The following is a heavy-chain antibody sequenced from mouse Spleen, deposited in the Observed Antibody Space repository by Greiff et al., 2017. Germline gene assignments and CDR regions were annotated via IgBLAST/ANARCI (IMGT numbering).Heavy chain of an antibody. CDR3: ARGGGRGYFDY. CDR2: ISSGGSYT. J-gene: IGHJ2*01. D-gene: IGHD3-3*01. CDR1: GFTFSSYA. Sequence: EVQRVESGGGLVKPGGSLKLSCAASGFTFSSYAMSWVRQTPEKRLEWVATISSGGSYTYYPDSVKGRFTISRDNAKNTLYLQMSSLRSEDTAMYYCARGGGRGYFDYWGQGTTLTVSS. V-gene: IGHV5-9-3*01.